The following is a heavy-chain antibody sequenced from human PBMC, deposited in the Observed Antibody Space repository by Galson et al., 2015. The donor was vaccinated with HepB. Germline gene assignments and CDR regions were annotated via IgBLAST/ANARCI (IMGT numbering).Heavy chain of an antibody. Sequence: SVKVSCKASGYTFTSYGISWVRQAPGQGLEWMGWISAYNGNTNYAQKLQGRVTMTTDTSTSTAYMELRSLRSDDTAVYYCARELLLVRGNYYYYGMDVWGQGTTVTVSS. CDR1: GYTFTSYG. D-gene: IGHD3-10*01. CDR2: ISAYNGNT. V-gene: IGHV1-18*04. CDR3: ARELLLVRGNYYYYGMDV. J-gene: IGHJ6*02.